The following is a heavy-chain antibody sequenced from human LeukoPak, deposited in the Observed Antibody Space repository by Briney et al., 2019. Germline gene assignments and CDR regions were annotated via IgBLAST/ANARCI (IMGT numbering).Heavy chain of an antibody. V-gene: IGHV1-58*01. CDR2: IVVGSGNT. J-gene: IGHJ4*02. CDR1: GFTLTSSA. CDR3: AATPLRHLVAPAAMNY. D-gene: IGHD2-2*01. Sequence: GASVKVSCKASGFTLTSSAVQWMRQARGQRLEWIGCIVVGSGNTNYAQKFQERVTITRDMSTSTAYMELSSLRSEDTAVYYCAATPLRHLVAPAAMNYWGQGTLVTVSS.